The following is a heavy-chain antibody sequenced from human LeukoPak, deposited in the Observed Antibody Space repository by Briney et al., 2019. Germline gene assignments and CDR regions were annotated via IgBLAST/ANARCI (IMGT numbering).Heavy chain of an antibody. CDR3: ARAHTKTTGLAVPWGA. D-gene: IGHD6-19*01. Sequence: SETLSLTCAVSGDSISNDYYWGWIRQPPGKGLEWIGSINHYGTAYYNPSLKSRVIISVDTSKNQFSLKLISVTATDMAVYYCARAHTKTTGLAVPWGAWGQGTLITVSS. J-gene: IGHJ5*02. CDR1: GDSISNDYY. CDR2: INHYGTA. V-gene: IGHV4-38-2*01.